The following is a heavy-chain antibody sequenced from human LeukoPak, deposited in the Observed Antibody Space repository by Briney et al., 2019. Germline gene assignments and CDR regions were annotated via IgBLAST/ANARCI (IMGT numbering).Heavy chain of an antibody. CDR2: FDPEDGET. D-gene: IGHD1-14*01. V-gene: IGHV1-24*01. CDR3: ATPGVGFNLYFDY. Sequence: ASVKVSCKVSGYTLTELSMHWVRQAPGKGLEWMGGFDPEDGETIYAQKFQGRVTKTEDTSTDTAYMELSSLRSEDTAVYYCATPGVGFNLYFDYWGQGTLVTVSS. J-gene: IGHJ4*02. CDR1: GYTLTELS.